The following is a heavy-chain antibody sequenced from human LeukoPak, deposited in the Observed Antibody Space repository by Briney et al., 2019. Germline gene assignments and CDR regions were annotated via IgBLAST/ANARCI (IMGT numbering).Heavy chain of an antibody. V-gene: IGHV4-39*01. Sequence: SETLSLTCTVSGGFISSSSYYWGWIRQPPGKGLEWIGSIFYSGSTYYNPSLQSRVTISVDTSKNQFSLKLSSVTAADTAVYYCARSTVTTWVGDFDYWGQGTLVTVSS. D-gene: IGHD4-17*01. CDR1: GGFISSSSYY. CDR2: IFYSGST. J-gene: IGHJ4*02. CDR3: ARSTVTTWVGDFDY.